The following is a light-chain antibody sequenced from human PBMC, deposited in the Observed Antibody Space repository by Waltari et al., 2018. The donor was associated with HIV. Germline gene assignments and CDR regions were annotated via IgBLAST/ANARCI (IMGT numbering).Light chain of an antibody. V-gene: IGKV3-15*01. Sequence: DIVMMQSPGTLSVSPGERATLPCRASQSVSRNLAWYQQKPGQPPRLLIYGASTRATGIPARFSATGSGTELTLTISSLQSEDFAVYYCQQYNIWPPLTFGGGTKVEMK. J-gene: IGKJ4*01. CDR2: GAS. CDR1: QSVSRN. CDR3: QQYNIWPPLT.